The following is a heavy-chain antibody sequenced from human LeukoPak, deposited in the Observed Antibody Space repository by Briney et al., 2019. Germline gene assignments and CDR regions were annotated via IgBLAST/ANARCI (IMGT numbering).Heavy chain of an antibody. J-gene: IGHJ4*02. CDR1: GFTFSSYG. V-gene: IGHV3-30*03. CDR2: ISYDGSNK. Sequence: GGSLRLSCAASGFTFSSYGMHWVRQAPGKGLEWVAVISYDGSNKYYADSVKGRFTISRDNSKNTLYLQMNSLRAEDTAVYYCARDLAYSSSWGLDYWGQGTLVTVSS. D-gene: IGHD6-13*01. CDR3: ARDLAYSSSWGLDY.